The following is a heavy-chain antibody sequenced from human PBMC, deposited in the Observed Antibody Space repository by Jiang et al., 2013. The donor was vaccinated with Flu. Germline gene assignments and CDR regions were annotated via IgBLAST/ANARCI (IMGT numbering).Heavy chain of an antibody. CDR2: IYTSGST. V-gene: IGHV4-4*07. Sequence: GSGLVKPSETLSLTCAVSGGSISSYYWSWIRQPAGKGLEWIGRIYTSGSTNYNPSLKSRVTMSVDTSKNQFSLKLSSVTAADTAVYYCARDTYYDFWSGYNWFDPGAREPWSPSPQ. J-gene: IGHJ5*02. CDR1: GGSISSYY. D-gene: IGHD3-3*01. CDR3: ARDTYYDFWSGYNWFDP.